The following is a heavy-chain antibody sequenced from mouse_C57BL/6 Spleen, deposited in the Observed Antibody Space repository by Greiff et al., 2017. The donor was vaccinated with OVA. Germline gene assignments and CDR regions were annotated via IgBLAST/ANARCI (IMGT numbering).Heavy chain of an antibody. D-gene: IGHD3-2*02. CDR1: GFTFSSYG. CDR2: ISSGGSYA. V-gene: IGHV5-6*01. CDR3: ARGGRTAQASDY. Sequence: EVMLVESGGDLVKPGGSPKLSCAASGFTFSSYGMSWVRQTPDKRLEWVATISSGGSYAYYPDSVKGRFTISRDNAKNTLYLQMSSLKSEDTAMYYCARGGRTAQASDYWGQGTTLTVSS. J-gene: IGHJ2*01.